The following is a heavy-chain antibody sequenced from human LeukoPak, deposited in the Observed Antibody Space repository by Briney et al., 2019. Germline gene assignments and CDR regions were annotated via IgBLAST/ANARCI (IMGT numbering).Heavy chain of an antibody. Sequence: SETLSLTCTVYGGSISSYYWNWIRQPPGKGLEWIGYISYSGSTNYNPSLKSRVTISVDTSKNQFSLRLSSVTAADTAVYYCARSSTGSYFDYWGQGTLVTVSS. CDR2: ISYSGST. CDR3: ARSSTGSYFDY. D-gene: IGHD2-2*01. J-gene: IGHJ4*02. V-gene: IGHV4-59*01. CDR1: GGSISSYY.